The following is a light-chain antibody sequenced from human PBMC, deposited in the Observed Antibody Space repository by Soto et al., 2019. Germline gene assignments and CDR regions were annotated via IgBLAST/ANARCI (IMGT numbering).Light chain of an antibody. J-gene: IGLJ1*01. Sequence: QSALTQPASVSGSPGKSITISCTGTSSDVGGYNYVSWYQQHPGKAPKLMIYDVSNRPSGASNRFSGSKSGNTASLTISGLQAEDEADYYCSSYTSSSTLVFGTGTKVTVL. CDR2: DVS. CDR1: SSDVGGYNY. V-gene: IGLV2-14*01. CDR3: SSYTSSSTLV.